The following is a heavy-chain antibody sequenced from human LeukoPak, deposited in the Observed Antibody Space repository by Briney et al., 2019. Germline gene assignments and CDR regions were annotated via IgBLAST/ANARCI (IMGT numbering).Heavy chain of an antibody. CDR3: ARGLAVAGFYY. V-gene: IGHV4-34*01. Sequence: SETLSLTCAVYGGSFSGYYWSWIRQPPGKGLEWIGEINHNGSTNYNPSLKSRVTISVDTSKNQFSLKLSSVTAADTAVYYCARGLAVAGFYYWGQGTLVTVSS. CDR2: INHNGST. CDR1: GGSFSGYY. J-gene: IGHJ4*02. D-gene: IGHD6-19*01.